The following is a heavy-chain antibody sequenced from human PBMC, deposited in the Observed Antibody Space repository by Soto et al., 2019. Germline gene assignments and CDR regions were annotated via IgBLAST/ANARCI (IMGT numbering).Heavy chain of an antibody. V-gene: IGHV1-2*04. J-gene: IGHJ6*03. CDR1: GYTFTGYY. Sequence: ASVPVSCQGSGYTFTGYYMHSVRQAPGQGLAWMGWINRNSGGTSYGRKFQGWVTMTRDTSIRTAYMELSRVRSDGTAVYYCARDGQWMANERRGHYYYYYMDVWGKETSVTVSS. CDR2: INRNSGGT. CDR3: ARDGQWMANERRGHYYYYYMDV. D-gene: IGHD6-19*01.